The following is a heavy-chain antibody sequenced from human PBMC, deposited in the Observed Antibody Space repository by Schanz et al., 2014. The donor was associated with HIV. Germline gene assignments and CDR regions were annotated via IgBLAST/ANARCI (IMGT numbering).Heavy chain of an antibody. CDR3: ARTTIAAPGTEYYYGMDV. J-gene: IGHJ6*02. V-gene: IGHV3-33*01. D-gene: IGHD6-13*01. CDR2: IWYDGSDK. Sequence: QVQLVESGGGVVQPGRSLRLSCAASGFTFSSYGMHWVRQAPGRGREWVAVIWYDGSDKYYADSVKGRFTISRDNSKNTLFLQMNSLRAEDTAVYYCARTTIAAPGTEYYYGMDVWGQGTTVTVSS. CDR1: GFTFSSYG.